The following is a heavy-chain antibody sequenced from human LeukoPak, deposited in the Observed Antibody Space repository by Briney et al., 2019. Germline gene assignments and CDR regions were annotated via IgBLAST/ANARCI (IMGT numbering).Heavy chain of an antibody. V-gene: IGHV3-7*01. CDR3: ARWAIAAAGTIDY. CDR2: IKKDGSEK. D-gene: IGHD6-13*01. CDR1: GFTFSSYW. J-gene: IGHJ4*02. Sequence: GGSLRLSCAASGFTFSSYWMSWVRQAPGKGLEWVANIKKDGSEKYYVDSVKGRFTIPRDNAKNSLYLQMNSLRAEDTAVYYCARWAIAAAGTIDYWGQGPLVTVSS.